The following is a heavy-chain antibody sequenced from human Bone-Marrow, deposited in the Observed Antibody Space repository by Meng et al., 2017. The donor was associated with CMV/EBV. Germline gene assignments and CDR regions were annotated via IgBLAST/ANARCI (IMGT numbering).Heavy chain of an antibody. CDR3: AKRSYGGNSMGAFDI. CDR2: IYYSGST. J-gene: IGHJ3*02. Sequence: SETLSLTCTVSGGSISSSSYYWGWIRQPPGKGLEWIGSIYYSGSTYYNPSLKSRVTISVDTSKNQFSLKLSSVTAADTAVYYCAKRSYGGNSMGAFDIWGQGTMVTVSS. D-gene: IGHD4-23*01. CDR1: GGSISSSSYY. V-gene: IGHV4-39*07.